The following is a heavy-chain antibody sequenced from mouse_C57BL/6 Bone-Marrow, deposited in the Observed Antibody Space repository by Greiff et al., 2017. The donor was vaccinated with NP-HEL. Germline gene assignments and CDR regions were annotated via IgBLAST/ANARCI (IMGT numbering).Heavy chain of an antibody. CDR2: INPYNGGT. CDR1: GYTFTDYY. CDR3: ARSSPGAGDY. Sequence: EVQLQQSGPVLVKPGASVKMSCKASGYTFTDYYMNWVKQSHGKSLEWIGVINPYNGGTSYNQKFKGKATLTVDKSSSTAYMELNSLTSEDSAVYYCARSSPGAGDYWGQGTTLTVSS. J-gene: IGHJ2*01. V-gene: IGHV1-19*01. D-gene: IGHD4-1*01.